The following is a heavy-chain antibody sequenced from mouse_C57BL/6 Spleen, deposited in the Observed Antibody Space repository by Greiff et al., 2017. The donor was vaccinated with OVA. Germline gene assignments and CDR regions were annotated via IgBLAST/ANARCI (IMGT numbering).Heavy chain of an antibody. CDR3: TTYYYGSREYAMDY. Sequence: VQLKESGAELVRPGASVKLSCTASGFNIKDYYMHWVKQRPEQGLEWIGRIDPEDGDTEYAPKFQGKATMTADTSSNTAYLQLSSLTSEDTAVYYCTTYYYGSREYAMDYWGQGTSVTVSS. CDR1: GFNIKDYY. V-gene: IGHV14-1*01. CDR2: IDPEDGDT. D-gene: IGHD1-1*01. J-gene: IGHJ4*01.